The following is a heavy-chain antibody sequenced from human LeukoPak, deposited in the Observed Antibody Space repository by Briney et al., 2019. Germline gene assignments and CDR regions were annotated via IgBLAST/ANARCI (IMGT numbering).Heavy chain of an antibody. V-gene: IGHV3-33*03. J-gene: IGHJ4*02. Sequence: PGGSLRLSCATSGFSFTTYGFHWVRQAPGKGLEWVALIWYDGSKTYYPDSVKGRFTISRDNAKNSLYLQMNSLRAEDTAVYYCATLMRGPTGYSGYGGEDYWGQGTLVTVSS. CDR2: IWYDGSKT. CDR1: GFSFTTYG. D-gene: IGHD5-12*01. CDR3: ATLMRGPTGYSGYGGEDY.